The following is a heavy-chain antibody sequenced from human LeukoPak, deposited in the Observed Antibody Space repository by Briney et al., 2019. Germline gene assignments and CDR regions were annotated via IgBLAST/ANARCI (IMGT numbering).Heavy chain of an antibody. J-gene: IGHJ4*02. D-gene: IGHD3-3*01. CDR2: IYYSGST. CDR3: ARHTYYDFWSGSGPRWDY. CDR1: GGSISSSSYY. V-gene: IGHV4-39*01. Sequence: SETLSLTCTVSGGSISSSSYYWGWIRQPPGKGLEWIGSIYYSGSTYYNPSLKSRVTISVDTSKNQFSLKLSSVTAADTAAYYCARHTYYDFWSGSGPRWDYWGQGTLVTVSS.